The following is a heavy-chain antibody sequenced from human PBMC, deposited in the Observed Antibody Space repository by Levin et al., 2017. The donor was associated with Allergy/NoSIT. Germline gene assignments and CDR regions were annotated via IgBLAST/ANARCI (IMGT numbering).Heavy chain of an antibody. J-gene: IGHJ6*02. CDR2: INPYSGDT. V-gene: IGHV1-2*02. D-gene: IGHD4-23*01. CDR3: ARGRATVVSFYYFYGLDV. Sequence: ASVKVSCKASGYTFTGYYMHWVRQAPGEGPEWMGWINPYSGDTNYAQKFHDRVTMTRDTSITTAYMELSRLRSDDTAVYYCARGRATVVSFYYFYGLDVWGQGTTVTVSS. CDR1: GYTFTGYY.